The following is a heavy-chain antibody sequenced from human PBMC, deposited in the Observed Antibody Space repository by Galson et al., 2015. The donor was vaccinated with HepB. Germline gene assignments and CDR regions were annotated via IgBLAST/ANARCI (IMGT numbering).Heavy chain of an antibody. CDR2: ISSSSTI. V-gene: IGHV3-48*02. CDR3: ARVGGFSGSYFFDY. D-gene: IGHD3-16*01. CDR1: GFTFSRYA. Sequence: SLRLSCAASGFTFSRYAMHWVRQAPGKGLEYVSAISSSSTIYYTDSVKGRFTISRDNAKNSLYLQMNSLRDEDTAVYYCARVGGFSGSYFFDYWGQGTLVTVSS. J-gene: IGHJ4*02.